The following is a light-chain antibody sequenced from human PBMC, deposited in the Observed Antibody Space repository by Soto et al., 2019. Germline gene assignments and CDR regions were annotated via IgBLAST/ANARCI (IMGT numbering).Light chain of an antibody. CDR2: EVS. V-gene: IGLV2-14*01. CDR3: GSRSTNNILV. CDR1: SADVGGCNY. J-gene: IGLJ1*01. Sequence: QSALTQPASVSGSPGQSITISCTGTSADVGGCNYVSWYQQHPDKAPKVVIYEVSNRPSGVSNRFSGSKSGNTASLTISGLQAEDEADYYCGSRSTNNILVFGSGTKLTVL.